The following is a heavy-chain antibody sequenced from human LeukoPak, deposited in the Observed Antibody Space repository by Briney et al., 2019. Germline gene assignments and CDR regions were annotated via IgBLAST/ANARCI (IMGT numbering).Heavy chain of an antibody. CDR1: GFTFSSYA. J-gene: IGHJ6*02. V-gene: IGHV3-23*01. CDR2: ISGSGGST. CDR3: AKGIRGVNYYYGMDV. D-gene: IGHD3-10*01. Sequence: PEGSLRLSCAASGFTFSSYAMSWVRQAPGKGLEWVSAISGSGGSTYYADSVKGRFTISRDNSKNTLYLQMNSLRAEDTAVYYCAKGIRGVNYYYGMDVWGQGTTVTVSS.